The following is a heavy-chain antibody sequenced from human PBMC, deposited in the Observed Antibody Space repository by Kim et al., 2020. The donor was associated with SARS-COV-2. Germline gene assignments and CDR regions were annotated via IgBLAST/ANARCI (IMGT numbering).Heavy chain of an antibody. D-gene: IGHD5-18*01. V-gene: IGHV1-46*01. J-gene: IGHJ6*02. CDR3: ARGDTTLITELGNYYYGLDV. Sequence: ASVKVSCKASGYSFTSYHIHWVRQAPGQGLEWMGIINPSDGSTSFSQRFQGRVTMTRDTSTSTVYMDLSGLISDDTAVYYCARGDTTLITELGNYYYGLDVWGQGTTVSVSS. CDR2: INPSDGST. CDR1: GYSFTSYH.